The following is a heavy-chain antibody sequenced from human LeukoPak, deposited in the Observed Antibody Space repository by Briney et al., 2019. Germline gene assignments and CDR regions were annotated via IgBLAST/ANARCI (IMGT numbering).Heavy chain of an antibody. Sequence: PSETLSLTCTVSGGSISSSSYYWGWIRQPPGKGLEWIGSIYYSGSTYYNSSLKSRVTISVDTSKNQFSLKLSSVTAADTAVYYCARHRVSRGVRGVITPTYFDYWGQGTLVTVSS. D-gene: IGHD3-10*01. CDR1: GGSISSSSYY. CDR3: ARHRVSRGVRGVITPTYFDY. CDR2: IYYSGST. V-gene: IGHV4-39*01. J-gene: IGHJ4*02.